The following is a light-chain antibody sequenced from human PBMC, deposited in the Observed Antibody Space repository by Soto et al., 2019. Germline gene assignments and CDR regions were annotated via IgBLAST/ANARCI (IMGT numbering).Light chain of an antibody. V-gene: IGKV1-5*01. Sequence: DIQMTQSPSTLSASVGDRVTITCRASQSISNWLSWYQDKPGKAPKLLIYGASSLESGVPSRFSGSGSGTEFTLTIGGLQPDDFAVYYCQQRSNWPLTFGPGTKVDI. J-gene: IGKJ3*01. CDR3: QQRSNWPLT. CDR1: QSISNW. CDR2: GAS.